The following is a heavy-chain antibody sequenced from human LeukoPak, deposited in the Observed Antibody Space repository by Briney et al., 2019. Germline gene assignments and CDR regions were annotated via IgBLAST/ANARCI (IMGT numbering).Heavy chain of an antibody. CDR1: GFTFSSYV. J-gene: IGHJ6*02. Sequence: PGGSLRLSCAASGFTFSSYVMNWVRQAPGKGLEWVSGISGTGGNTYYADSVKGRFTISRDTSKNTLYLQMNRLAAEDTAVYYCAKEEYDYKEMDVRGHGTTVTVSS. V-gene: IGHV3-23*01. CDR3: AKEEYDYKEMDV. CDR2: ISGTGGNT. D-gene: IGHD4-11*01.